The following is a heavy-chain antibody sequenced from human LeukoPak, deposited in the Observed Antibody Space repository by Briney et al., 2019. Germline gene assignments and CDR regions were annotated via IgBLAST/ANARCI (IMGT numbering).Heavy chain of an antibody. CDR2: IWNDGSNK. V-gene: IGHV3-33*01. J-gene: IGHJ3*02. CDR3: ARGSRGWEHGAFDI. Sequence: GESLRLSCVASGFTFSAYGMYWVRHAPGKGLEWVAVIWNDGSNKYYGDSVKGRFTISRDNSKNTLYLQMNSLRAEDTALYYCARGSRGWEHGAFDIWGQGTMVTVSS. CDR1: GFTFSAYG. D-gene: IGHD1-26*01.